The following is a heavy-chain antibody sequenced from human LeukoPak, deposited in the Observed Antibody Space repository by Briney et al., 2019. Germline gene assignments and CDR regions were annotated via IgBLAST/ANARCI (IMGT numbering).Heavy chain of an antibody. CDR2: IYTSGST. J-gene: IGHJ4*02. D-gene: IGHD5-18*01. CDR3: ARSVDTSMVGDY. CDR1: GGSISSGSYY. V-gene: IGHV4-61*02. Sequence: SETLSLTCTVSGGSISSGSYYWSWIRQPAGKGLEWIGRIYTSGSTNYNPSLKSRVTISLDTSKNQFSLKLNSVTAADTAVYYCARSVDTSMVGDYWGQGTLVTVSS.